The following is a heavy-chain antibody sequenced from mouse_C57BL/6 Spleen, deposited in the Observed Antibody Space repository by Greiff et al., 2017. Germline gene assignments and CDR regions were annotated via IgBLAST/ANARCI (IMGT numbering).Heavy chain of an antibody. D-gene: IGHD3-2*02. CDR1: GYSITSGYY. V-gene: IGHV3-6*01. CDR2: ISYDGSN. J-gene: IGHJ4*01. Sequence: VQLKESGPGLVKPSQSLSLTCSVTGYSITSGYYWNWIRQFPGNKLEWMGYISYDGSNNYNPSLKNRISITRDTSKNQFFLKLNSVTTEDTATYYCARDSSGHLDYWGQGTSVTVSS. CDR3: ARDSSGHLDY.